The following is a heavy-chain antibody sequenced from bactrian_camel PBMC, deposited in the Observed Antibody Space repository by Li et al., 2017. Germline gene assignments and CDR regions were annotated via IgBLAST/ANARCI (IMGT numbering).Heavy chain of an antibody. Sequence: QVQLVESGGGLVQPGGSLRLSCVASGFTMSKDYIRWVRQAPGKGLEWVSSTSPTGLTYYADSVKGRFTISQDNAKSTMYPQMNSLKAEDTAVYYCVRDAPEGWAFGYFGQGTQVTVS. J-gene: IGHJ6*01. CDR3: VRDAPEGWAFGY. V-gene: IGHV3-2*01. CDR2: TSPTGLT. CDR1: GFTMSKDY. D-gene: IGHD1*01.